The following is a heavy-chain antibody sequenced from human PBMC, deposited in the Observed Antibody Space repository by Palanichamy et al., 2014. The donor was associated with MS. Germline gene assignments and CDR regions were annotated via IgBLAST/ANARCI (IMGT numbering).Heavy chain of an antibody. J-gene: IGHJ3*01. CDR3: ATDLRWEYAPADV. CDR1: GFTFTNAW. CDR2: IRSNTEGATA. V-gene: IGHV3-15*01. Sequence: EMQLVESGGGLVEPGGSLRLSCAASGFTFTNAWMRWVRQAPGKGLEWVGRIRSNTEGATADYAAPVKGRFTISRDDSKNTLYLQLNSVETEDAAVYYCATDLRWEYAPADVWSQGTVVTVSS. D-gene: IGHD1-26*01.